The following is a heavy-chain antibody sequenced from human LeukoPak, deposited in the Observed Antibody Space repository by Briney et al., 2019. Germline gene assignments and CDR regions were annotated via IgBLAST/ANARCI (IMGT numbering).Heavy chain of an antibody. CDR3: ARLEGNSYGYPASFDY. J-gene: IGHJ4*02. CDR2: IYYSGTT. CDR1: GGSFSSSSYF. D-gene: IGHD5-18*01. V-gene: IGHV4-39*01. Sequence: PSETLSLTCTVSGGSFSSSSYFWGWIRQPPGKGLEWIATIYYSGTTYYNPSLKSRVTISVDTSKNQFSLKLTSVTVADTAVYYCARLEGNSYGYPASFDYWGQGTLVTVSS.